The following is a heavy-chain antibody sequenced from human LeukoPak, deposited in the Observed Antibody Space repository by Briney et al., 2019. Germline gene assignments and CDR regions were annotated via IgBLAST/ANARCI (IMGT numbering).Heavy chain of an antibody. V-gene: IGHV3-21*01. CDR1: GFTFSSYS. D-gene: IGHD2-15*01. CDR2: ISSSSSYI. CDR3: ARAHCSGGSCYGLGLDP. J-gene: IGHJ5*02. Sequence: GGSLRLSCAASGFTFSSYSMNWVRQAPGKGLEWVSSISSSSSYIYYADSVKGRFTISRDNAKNSLYLQMNSLRAEDTAVYYCARAHCSGGSCYGLGLDPWGRGTLVTVSS.